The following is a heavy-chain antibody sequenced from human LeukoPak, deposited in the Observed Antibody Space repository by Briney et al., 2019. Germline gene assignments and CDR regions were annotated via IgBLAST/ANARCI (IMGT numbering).Heavy chain of an antibody. Sequence: ASVKVSCKASGYTFTSYDINWVRQATGQGLEWMGWMNPKSGFTGNAQKFQGRVTMTRNTAMNTAYMELSSLRSEDTAVYYCARTDGDLDYWGQGTLITVSS. CDR3: ARTDGDLDY. D-gene: IGHD4-17*01. J-gene: IGHJ4*02. V-gene: IGHV1-8*01. CDR2: MNPKSGFT. CDR1: GYTFTSYD.